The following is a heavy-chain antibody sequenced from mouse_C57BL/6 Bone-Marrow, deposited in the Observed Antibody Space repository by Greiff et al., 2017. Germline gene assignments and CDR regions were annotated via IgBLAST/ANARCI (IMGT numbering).Heavy chain of an antibody. CDR3: AREGTYYGSSSYYAMDY. CDR1: GYTFTSYG. J-gene: IGHJ4*01. D-gene: IGHD1-1*01. V-gene: IGHV1-81*01. CDR2: IYPRSGNT. Sequence: VQLQQSGAELARPGASVKLSCKASGYTFTSYGISWVKQRTGQGLEWIGEIYPRSGNTYYNEKFKGKATLTADKSSSTAYMELSSLTSEDSAVYFCAREGTYYGSSSYYAMDYWGQGTSVTVSA.